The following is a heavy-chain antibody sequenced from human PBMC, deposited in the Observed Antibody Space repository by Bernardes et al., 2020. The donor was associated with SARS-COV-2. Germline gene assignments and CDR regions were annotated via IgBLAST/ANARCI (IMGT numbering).Heavy chain of an antibody. D-gene: IGHD3-16*02. Sequence: GGSLRLSCAASGFTFSSYAMSWVRQAPGRGLEWVSSISGNTIGTYYADSVKGRFTISRDNSKTTLYLQMSSLRAEDTAVYYCAKDGVLSPFDPWGQGTLVTVSS. CDR1: GFTFSSYA. J-gene: IGHJ5*02. CDR2: ISGNTIGT. CDR3: AKDGVLSPFDP. V-gene: IGHV3-23*01.